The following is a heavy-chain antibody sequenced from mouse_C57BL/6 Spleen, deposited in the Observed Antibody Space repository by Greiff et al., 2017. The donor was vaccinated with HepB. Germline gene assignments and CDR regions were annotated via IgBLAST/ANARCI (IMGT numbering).Heavy chain of an antibody. Sequence: VQLQQSGAELARPGASVKMSCKASGYTFTSYTMHWVKQRPGQGLEWIGYINPSSGYTKYNQKFKDKATLTADKSSSTAYMQLSSLTSEDSAVYYCARENYYGSRAWFAYWGQGTLVTVSA. CDR3: ARENYYGSRAWFAY. CDR1: GYTFTSYT. CDR2: INPSSGYT. J-gene: IGHJ3*01. D-gene: IGHD1-1*01. V-gene: IGHV1-4*01.